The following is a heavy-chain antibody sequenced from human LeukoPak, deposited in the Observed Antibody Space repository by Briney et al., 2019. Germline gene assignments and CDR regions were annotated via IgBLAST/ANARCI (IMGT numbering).Heavy chain of an antibody. V-gene: IGHV3-48*04. J-gene: IGHJ6*02. CDR3: AKDRGFGGNSNYYYGMDV. D-gene: IGHD4-23*01. Sequence: GGSLRLSCAASGFTFSSYAMHWVRQAPGKGLEWVSYISSSSSTIYYADSVKGRFTISRDNAKNSLYLQMNSLRAEDTALYYCAKDRGFGGNSNYYYGMDVWGQGTTVTVSS. CDR1: GFTFSSYA. CDR2: ISSSSSTI.